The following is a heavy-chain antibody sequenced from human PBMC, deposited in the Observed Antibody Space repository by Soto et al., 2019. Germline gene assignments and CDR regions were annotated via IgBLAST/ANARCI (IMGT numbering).Heavy chain of an antibody. D-gene: IGHD6-6*01. Sequence: SETLSLTCAVYGGSFSGYYWSWIRQPPGKGLEWIGEINHSGSTNYNPSLKSRVTISVDTSKNQFSLKLSTVTAADTAVYYCARVRKVAARRVNWFDPWGQGTLVTV. J-gene: IGHJ5*02. V-gene: IGHV4-34*01. CDR2: INHSGST. CDR1: GGSFSGYY. CDR3: ARVRKVAARRVNWFDP.